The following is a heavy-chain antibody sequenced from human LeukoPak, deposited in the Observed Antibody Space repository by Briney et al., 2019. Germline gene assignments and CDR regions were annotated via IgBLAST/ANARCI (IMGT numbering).Heavy chain of an antibody. Sequence: GGSLRLSCAASGFTFSSYAMHWVRQAPGKGPEWVAFIHYDGSNKFYVDSLNGRFTISRDNSKSTVFLQMNSLRPEDTAVYYCAKVHGPFSSGWPFYFDSWGQGTLVTVSS. D-gene: IGHD6-19*01. CDR1: GFTFSSYA. V-gene: IGHV3-30*02. CDR2: IHYDGSNK. J-gene: IGHJ4*02. CDR3: AKVHGPFSSGWPFYFDS.